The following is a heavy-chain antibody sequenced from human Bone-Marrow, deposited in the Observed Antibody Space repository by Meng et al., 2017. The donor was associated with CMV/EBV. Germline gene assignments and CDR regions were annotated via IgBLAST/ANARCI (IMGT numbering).Heavy chain of an antibody. CDR2: IYSGGST. V-gene: IGHV3-53*01. CDR3: ARKRGHDAFDI. Sequence: GESLKISCAASGFTVSSNYMSWVRQAPGKGLEWVSVIYSGGSTYYADSVKGRFTISRDNAKNSLYLQMNSLRAEDTAVYYCARKRGHDAFDIWGQGTMVTVSS. CDR1: GFTVSSNY. D-gene: IGHD3-16*01. J-gene: IGHJ3*02.